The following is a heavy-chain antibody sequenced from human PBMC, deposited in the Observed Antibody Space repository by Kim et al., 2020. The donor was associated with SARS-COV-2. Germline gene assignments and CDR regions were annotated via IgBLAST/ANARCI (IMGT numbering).Heavy chain of an antibody. D-gene: IGHD2-21*02. CDR2: INHSGST. CDR3: ARGEIVVVTAMVTYYYYYYMDV. J-gene: IGHJ6*03. V-gene: IGHV4-34*01. Sequence: SETLSLTCAVYGGSFSGYYWSWIRQPPGKGLEWIGEINHSGSTNYNPSLKSRVTISVDTSNNQFSLKLSSVTAADTAVYYCARGEIVVVTAMVTYYYYYYMDVWGKGTTVTVSS. CDR1: GGSFSGYY.